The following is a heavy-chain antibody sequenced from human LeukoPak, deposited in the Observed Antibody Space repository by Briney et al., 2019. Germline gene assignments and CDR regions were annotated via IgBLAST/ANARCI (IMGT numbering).Heavy chain of an antibody. CDR3: AKVAGYSYGSNWYFDL. D-gene: IGHD5-18*01. CDR1: GFTFSSYG. CDR2: ISHGGSNK. Sequence: GRSLRLSCAASGFTFSSYGMHWVRQAPGKGLEWVAVISHGGSNKYYADSVKGRFTISRDNSKNTLYLQMNSLRAEDTAVYYCAKVAGYSYGSNWYFDLWGRGTLVTVSS. J-gene: IGHJ2*01. V-gene: IGHV3-30*18.